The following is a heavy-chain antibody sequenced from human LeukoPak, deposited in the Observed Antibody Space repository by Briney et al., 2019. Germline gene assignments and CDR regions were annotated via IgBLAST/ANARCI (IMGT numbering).Heavy chain of an antibody. Sequence: GESLTLSCKISGYTFTNNWIGWVRQVPGKGLEWMGLIYPGYSDAKYSPSFQGQVTLSVDASISNAYLQLSGLRASGTAVFYCFRFALTSSLDHWGQGTLVTVSS. CDR2: IYPGYSDA. CDR3: FRFALTSSLDH. CDR1: GYTFTNNW. D-gene: IGHD6-13*01. J-gene: IGHJ5*02. V-gene: IGHV5-51*03.